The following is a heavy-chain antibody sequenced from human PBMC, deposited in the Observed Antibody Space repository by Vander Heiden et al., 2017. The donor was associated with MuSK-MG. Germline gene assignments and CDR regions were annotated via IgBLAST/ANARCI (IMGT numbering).Heavy chain of an antibody. Sequence: GFTFSSYAMHWVRQAPGKGLEWVAVISYDGSNKYYADSVKGRFTISRDNSKNTLYLQMNSLRAEDTAVYYCASVHKAGRWLQIGAFDYWGQGTLVTVYS. CDR2: ISYDGSNK. D-gene: IGHD5-12*01. CDR1: GFTFSSYA. V-gene: IGHV3-30*04. J-gene: IGHJ4*02. CDR3: ASVHKAGRWLQIGAFDY.